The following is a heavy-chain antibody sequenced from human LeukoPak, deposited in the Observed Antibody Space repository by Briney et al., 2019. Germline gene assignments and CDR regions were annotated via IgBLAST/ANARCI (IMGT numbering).Heavy chain of an antibody. D-gene: IGHD4-11*01. CDR1: GFTFSNYW. Sequence: GGSLRLSCAASGFTFSNYWMSWVRQAPGKGLEWVASIKQDGSEKYYVDSVKGRFTISRDNAKNSLYLQVNSLRAEDTAMYYCAREPFNNYPVDYWGQGTLVTVSS. CDR2: IKQDGSEK. CDR3: AREPFNNYPVDY. V-gene: IGHV3-7*01. J-gene: IGHJ4*02.